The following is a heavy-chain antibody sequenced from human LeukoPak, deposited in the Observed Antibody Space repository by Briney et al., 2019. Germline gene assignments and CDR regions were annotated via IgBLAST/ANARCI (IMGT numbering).Heavy chain of an antibody. CDR3: ARAADYYASGIFY. J-gene: IGHJ4*02. V-gene: IGHV3-74*01. CDR1: GFTFSNYW. Sequence: GGSQRLSCAASGFTFSNYWLHWVRQAPGKGLVWVSRINTDGSTTTYADSVKGRFTISRDNAKNTLYLQMNSLRAEDTAVYYCARAADYYASGIFYWGEGTLVTVSS. D-gene: IGHD3-10*01. CDR2: INTDGSTT.